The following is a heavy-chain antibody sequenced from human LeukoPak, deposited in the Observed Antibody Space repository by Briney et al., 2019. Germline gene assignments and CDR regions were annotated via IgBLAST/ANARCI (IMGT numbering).Heavy chain of an antibody. CDR2: IYYSGST. CDR1: GGSISSSSYY. D-gene: IGHD5-24*01. V-gene: IGHV4-39*07. Sequence: PSETLSLTCTVSGGSISSSSYYWGGIRQPPGKGLEWIGSIYYSGSTYYNPSLKSRVTISVDTSKSQFSLKLSSVSAADTAVYYCARVVEMATIQWFDYWGQGTLVTVSS. CDR3: ARVVEMATIQWFDY. J-gene: IGHJ4*02.